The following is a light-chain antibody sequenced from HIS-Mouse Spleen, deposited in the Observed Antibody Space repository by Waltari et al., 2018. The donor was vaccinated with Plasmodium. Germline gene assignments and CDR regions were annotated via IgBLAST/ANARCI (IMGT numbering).Light chain of an antibody. Sequence: DIQMTQSPSSLSASVGDRVTITGRASQSIISNLNLYQQKPGKAPKLLIYAASRLKSGVPIRCSGSGSGTDFTLTISSLQPDHFATDCWQQSYSTWTFGQGTKVEIK. V-gene: IGKV1-39*01. CDR3: QQSYSTWT. CDR1: QSIISN. J-gene: IGKJ1*01. CDR2: AAS.